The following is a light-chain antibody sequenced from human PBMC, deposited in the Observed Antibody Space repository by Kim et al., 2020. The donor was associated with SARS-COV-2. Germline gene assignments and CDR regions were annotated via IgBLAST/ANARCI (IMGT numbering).Light chain of an antibody. CDR3: QQYGTKTRGR. CDR2: ATS. J-gene: IGKJ1*01. CDR1: QSVSSNH. V-gene: IGKV3-20*01. Sequence: IVLPHSPVPLSLSPGEGATLSCRASQSVSSNHLAWYQHKPGQAPRVLIYATSDRAAGIPDRFSGSGSGTDFTLTIRRLEPEDFAVYYWQQYGTKTRGRFGHGTKGDIK.